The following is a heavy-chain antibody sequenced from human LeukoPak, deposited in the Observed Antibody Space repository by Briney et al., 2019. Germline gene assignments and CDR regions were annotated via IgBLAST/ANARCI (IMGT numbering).Heavy chain of an antibody. CDR2: ISSSSSTI. D-gene: IGHD6-13*01. J-gene: IGHJ3*02. Sequence: PGGSLRLSCAASGFTFSSYSMNWVRQAPGKGLEWVSSISSSSSTIYYADSVKGRFTISRDNAKNSLYLQMNSLRAEDTAVYYCARARYSSSWYEPHDAFDIWGQGTMVTVSS. CDR3: ARARYSSSWYEPHDAFDI. V-gene: IGHV3-48*01. CDR1: GFTFSSYS.